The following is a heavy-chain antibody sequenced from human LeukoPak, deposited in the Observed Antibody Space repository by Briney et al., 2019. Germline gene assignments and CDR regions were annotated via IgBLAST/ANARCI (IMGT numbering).Heavy chain of an antibody. V-gene: IGHV3-9*01. J-gene: IGHJ1*01. Sequence: GGSLRLSCAASGFTFDDYAMHWVRQAPGKGLEWVSGISWNSGSIGYADSVKGRFTISRDNAKNSLYLQMNSLRAEDTALYYCAKDRNYDSSGYYPHWGQGTLVTVSS. CDR1: GFTFDDYA. D-gene: IGHD3-22*01. CDR3: AKDRNYDSSGYYPH. CDR2: ISWNSGSI.